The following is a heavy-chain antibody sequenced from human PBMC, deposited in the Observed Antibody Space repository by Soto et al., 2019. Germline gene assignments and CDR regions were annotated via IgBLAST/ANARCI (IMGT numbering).Heavy chain of an antibody. CDR1: GFTFSSYA. J-gene: IGHJ4*02. D-gene: IGHD3-3*01. Sequence: GGSLRLSCAASGFTFSSYAMSWVRQAPGKGLEWVSAISGSGGSTYYADSVKGRFTISRDNSKNTLDLQMNSLRAEDTAVYSCAKPGDFWSGYYLDYWGQGTLVTVSS. CDR3: AKPGDFWSGYYLDY. V-gene: IGHV3-23*01. CDR2: ISGSGGST.